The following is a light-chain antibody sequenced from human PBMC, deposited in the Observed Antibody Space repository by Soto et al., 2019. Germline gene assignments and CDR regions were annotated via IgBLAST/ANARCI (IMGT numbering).Light chain of an antibody. Sequence: EVVLTQSPATLSLSPGERATLSCRASQSVSSHLAWYQQKPGQAPRLLIYDASNRATGIPARFSGSGSGTDFTLTISSLEPEVFAVYYCQQRTNWPSLTFGGGTKVEIE. CDR2: DAS. V-gene: IGKV3-11*01. CDR3: QQRTNWPSLT. J-gene: IGKJ4*01. CDR1: QSVSSH.